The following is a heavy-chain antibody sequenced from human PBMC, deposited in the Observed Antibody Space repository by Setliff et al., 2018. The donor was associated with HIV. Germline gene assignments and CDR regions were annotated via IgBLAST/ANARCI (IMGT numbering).Heavy chain of an antibody. D-gene: IGHD2-8*01. CDR3: VRLTADRTNYYYYMDV. J-gene: IGHJ6*03. CDR1: GDTFTSYD. Sequence: ASVTVSCKTSGDTFTSYDINWVRQAAGHGLEGMGWMTPYSGNTGYAQKFQGRVSMTRNTSISTAYMELSSLRSEDTAVYYCVRLTADRTNYYYYMDVWGKGTTVTVSS. V-gene: IGHV1-8*02. CDR2: MTPYSGNT.